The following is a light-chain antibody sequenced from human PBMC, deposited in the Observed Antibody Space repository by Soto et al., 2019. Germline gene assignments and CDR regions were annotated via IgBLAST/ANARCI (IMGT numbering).Light chain of an antibody. CDR2: GAS. Sequence: EIVLTQSPGTLSLSPGERATLSCRASQSISSSFLAWYQQRPGQAPRLLIFGASYRATGIPDRFSGSGSGTDFTLNISRLQPEDFAVYYCQHYGNSPPEYTFGPGTNVDSK. V-gene: IGKV3-20*01. CDR3: QHYGNSPPEYT. J-gene: IGKJ3*01. CDR1: QSISSSF.